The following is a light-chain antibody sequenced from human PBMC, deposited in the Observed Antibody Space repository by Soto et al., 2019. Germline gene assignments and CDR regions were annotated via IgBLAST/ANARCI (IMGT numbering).Light chain of an antibody. CDR3: QQYGRSPFT. J-gene: IGKJ3*01. V-gene: IGKV3-20*01. CDR2: GAS. Sequence: EIVLTQSPATLSFSPGERATLSCRASQSVSSNYVAWFHQKPGQAPRLLIYGASSRATGVPDRFSASGSGTDFTLTISRLEPEDFAVYYCQQYGRSPFTFGPGTKVDI. CDR1: QSVSSNY.